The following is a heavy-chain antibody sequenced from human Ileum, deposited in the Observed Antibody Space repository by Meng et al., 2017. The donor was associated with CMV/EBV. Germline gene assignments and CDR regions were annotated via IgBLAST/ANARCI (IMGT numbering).Heavy chain of an antibody. CDR2: ISSSGGSM. J-gene: IGHJ4*02. CDR1: GFSFHSYD. V-gene: IGHV3-48*03. D-gene: IGHD3-10*01. Sequence: GESLKISCAASGFSFHSYDMKWVRQAPGKGLEWVSDISSSGGSMDYADSVKGRFTISRDNAKNSLYLHMNSLRAEDTAVYYCATPRLFMVIFDYWGQGTLVTVSS. CDR3: ATPRLFMVIFDY.